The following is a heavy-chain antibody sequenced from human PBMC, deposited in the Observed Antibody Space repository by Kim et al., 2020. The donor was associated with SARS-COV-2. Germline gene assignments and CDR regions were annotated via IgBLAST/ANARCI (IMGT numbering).Heavy chain of an antibody. Sequence: KYSQKFQGRVTITRDTSASTAYMELSSLRSEDTAVYYWARDQHSGTVFDYWGQGTLVTVSS. V-gene: IGHV1-3*01. CDR3: ARDQHSGTVFDY. D-gene: IGHD1-26*01. J-gene: IGHJ4*02.